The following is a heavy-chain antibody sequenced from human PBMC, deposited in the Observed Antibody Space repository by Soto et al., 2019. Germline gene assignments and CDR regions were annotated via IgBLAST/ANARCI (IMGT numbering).Heavy chain of an antibody. Sequence: ASVKVSCKASGGTFSSYAISWVRQAPGQGLEWMGGIIPIFGTANYAQKFQGRATITADESTSTAYMELSSLRSEDTAVYYCARGRGYSSAWKGPGYYFDYWGQGNLVTVSS. J-gene: IGHJ4*02. CDR2: IIPIFGTA. CDR3: ARGRGYSSAWKGPGYYFDY. D-gene: IGHD6-19*01. CDR1: GGTFSSYA. V-gene: IGHV1-69*13.